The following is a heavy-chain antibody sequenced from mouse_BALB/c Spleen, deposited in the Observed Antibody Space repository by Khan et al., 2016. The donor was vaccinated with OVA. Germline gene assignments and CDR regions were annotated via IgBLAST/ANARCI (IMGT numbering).Heavy chain of an antibody. J-gene: IGHJ2*01. V-gene: IGHV2-6-5*01. CDR3: AKHLILCPCFFDY. Sequence: QVQLKESGPGLVAPSQSLSITCTVSGFSLTDYGVSWIRQPPGKGLEWLGVIWGGGSTYYYSALKSRLSISKDNSKRQVFLKMNSLQTDDTAIYYVAKHLILCPCFFDYWGQGTTLTVSS. CDR2: IWGGGST. CDR1: GFSLTDYG.